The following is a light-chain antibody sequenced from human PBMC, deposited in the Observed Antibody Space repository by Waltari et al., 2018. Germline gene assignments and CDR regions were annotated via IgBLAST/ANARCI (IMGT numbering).Light chain of an antibody. Sequence: DIVMTQSPDSLAVSLGERATINCKSSQSVLYSSNNDNYLAWYQQKPGQPPKLLIYWASARTSGVPDRFSGSGSGTDFTLTISSLQAEDVAVYYCQQYYSIPPAFGQGTKLEIQ. CDR1: QSVLYSSNNDNY. J-gene: IGKJ2*01. V-gene: IGKV4-1*01. CDR2: WAS. CDR3: QQYYSIPPA.